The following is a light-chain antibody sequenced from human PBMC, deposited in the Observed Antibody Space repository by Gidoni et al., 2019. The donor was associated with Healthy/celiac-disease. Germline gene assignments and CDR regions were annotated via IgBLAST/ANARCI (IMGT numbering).Light chain of an antibody. J-gene: IGKJ1*01. CDR3: QQYNNWPPT. CDR1: QSVSSN. CDR2: GAS. Sequence: EIVMPQSPATLSVSPGERATLSCRASQSVSSNLAWYQQTPGQAPRLLIYGASTRATGIPARFSGSGSGTEFTLTISSLQSEDFAVYYCQQYNNWPPTFGQGTKVEIK. V-gene: IGKV3-15*01.